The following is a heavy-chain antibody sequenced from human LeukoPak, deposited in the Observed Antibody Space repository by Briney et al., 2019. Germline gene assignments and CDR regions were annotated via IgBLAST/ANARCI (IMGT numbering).Heavy chain of an antibody. CDR2: IKEDGSAE. J-gene: IGHJ3*02. CDR3: ARGTLGYDSSGYYPLDAFDI. Sequence: GGSLRLSCAASGFTFSDNWMTWVRQAPGKGLEWVANIKEDGSAEDYVDSVKGRFTISRDNAKNSLYLQMNSLRAEDTAVYYCARGTLGYDSSGYYPLDAFDIWGQGTMVTVSS. V-gene: IGHV3-7*04. CDR1: GFTFSDNW. D-gene: IGHD3-22*01.